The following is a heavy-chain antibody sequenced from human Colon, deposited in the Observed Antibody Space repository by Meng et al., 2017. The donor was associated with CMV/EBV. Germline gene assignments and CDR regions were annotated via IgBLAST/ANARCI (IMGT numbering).Heavy chain of an antibody. Sequence: ASVLVSCRASGYTFTGCYMHWLRQAAGQGLEWMGWINPNSGGTNYAQKFQGRVTMTRDKSISTAYMELSRLRSDDTAVYYCARAKAAVFGVVITSARNYSGMDVWGQGTTVTVSS. CDR3: ARAKAAVFGVVITSARNYSGMDV. J-gene: IGHJ6*02. CDR1: GYTFTGCY. D-gene: IGHD3-3*01. CDR2: INPNSGGT. V-gene: IGHV1-2*02.